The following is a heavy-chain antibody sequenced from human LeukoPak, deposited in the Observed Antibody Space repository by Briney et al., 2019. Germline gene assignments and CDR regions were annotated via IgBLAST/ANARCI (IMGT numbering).Heavy chain of an antibody. CDR3: AKGRRFGVDAFDI. CDR1: GFTFRNYD. J-gene: IGHJ3*02. CDR2: IRRDGSDR. Sequence: GGSLRLSCIPSGFTFRNYDMHWVRQAPGKGLEWVAFIRRDGSDRFHADSVKGRFTISRDNSRNTLYLQMNSLTVEETAVYYCAKGRRFGVDAFDIWGQGTMVTVSS. D-gene: IGHD3-10*01. V-gene: IGHV3-30*02.